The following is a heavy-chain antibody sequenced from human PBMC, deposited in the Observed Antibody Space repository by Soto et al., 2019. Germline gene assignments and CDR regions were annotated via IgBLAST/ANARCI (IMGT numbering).Heavy chain of an antibody. CDR2: IYYSGST. V-gene: IGHV4-31*03. D-gene: IGHD1-26*01. CDR1: GGSISSGGYY. CDR3: ARGSRVKIPAATGRDYYYHGLDV. J-gene: IGHJ6*02. Sequence: PSETLSLTCTVSGGSISSGGYYWSWIRQHPGKGLEWIGYIYYSGSTYYNPSLKSRVTISVDTSKNQFSLKLNSVTAADTAMYYCARGSRVKIPAATGRDYYYHGLDVWAQGTAVTVSS.